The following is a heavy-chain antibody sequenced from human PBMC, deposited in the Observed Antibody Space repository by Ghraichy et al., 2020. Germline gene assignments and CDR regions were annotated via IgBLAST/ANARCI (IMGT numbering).Heavy chain of an antibody. D-gene: IGHD2/OR15-2a*01. CDR2: INYRGDI. CDR3: ARQEVAIAESDPFDY. CDR1: GGSVSRSGYF. V-gene: IGHV4-39*01. Sequence: SETLSLTCPVSGGSVSRSGYFWAWVRQPPGKGLEWIGSINYRGDIYYNPSLKGRVTISIDTSKNQFSLKLTSVTATDTAVYYCARQEVAIAESDPFDYWGQGTLVTVSS. J-gene: IGHJ4*02.